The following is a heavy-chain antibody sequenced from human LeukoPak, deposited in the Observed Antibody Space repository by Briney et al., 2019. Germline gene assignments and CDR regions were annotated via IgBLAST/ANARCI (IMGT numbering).Heavy chain of an antibody. CDR1: GDSISSSSSY. D-gene: IGHD3-16*02. Sequence: SETLSLTCSVSGDSISSSSSYWGWIRQPPGKGLEWIGSIYYSGSTYYNTSLKSRVTISVDTSKNQFSLKLSSVTAADTAVYYCATRYVWGSYRYPDWGQGTLVTVSS. J-gene: IGHJ4*02. CDR3: ATRYVWGSYRYPD. V-gene: IGHV4-39*01. CDR2: IYYSGST.